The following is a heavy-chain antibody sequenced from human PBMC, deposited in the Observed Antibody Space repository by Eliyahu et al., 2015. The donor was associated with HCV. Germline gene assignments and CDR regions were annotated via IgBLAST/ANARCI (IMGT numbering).Heavy chain of an antibody. J-gene: IGHJ6*02. Sequence: QVQLQQWGAGLLKPSETLSLTXAVYXXSFXGSXWXWIRQPPGKGLEWIGEINHSGSTNYNPSLKSRVTISVDTSKNQFSLKLSSVTAADTAVYYCARVIPAAIGGYYYYYGMDVWGQGTTVTVSS. V-gene: IGHV4-34*01. D-gene: IGHD2-2*02. CDR3: ARVIPAAIGGYYYYYGMDV. CDR2: INHSGST. CDR1: XXSFXGSX.